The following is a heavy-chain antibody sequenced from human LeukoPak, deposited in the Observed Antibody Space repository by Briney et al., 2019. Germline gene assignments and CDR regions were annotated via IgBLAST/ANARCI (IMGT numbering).Heavy chain of an antibody. CDR2: IYYSGST. V-gene: IGHV4-59*01. D-gene: IGHD6-13*01. CDR3: AVSYSSSPLYYLNGMDV. CDR1: GGSISSYY. J-gene: IGHJ6*02. Sequence: SETLSLTCTVSGGSISSYYWSWIRQPPGKGLEWIGYIYYSGSTNYNPSLKSRVTISVDTSQTQFSLQLSSVTAADTAVYYCAVSYSSSPLYYLNGMDVWGQGTTVTVPS.